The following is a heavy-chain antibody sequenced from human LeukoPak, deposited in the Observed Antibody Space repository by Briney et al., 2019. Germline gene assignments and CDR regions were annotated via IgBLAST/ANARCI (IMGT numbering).Heavy chain of an antibody. D-gene: IGHD3-3*01. J-gene: IGHJ4*02. CDR3: ARVGFWSGYAYYFDY. Sequence: ASVKVSCKASGYTFTSYGISWVRQAPGQGLEWMGGIIPIFGTANYAQKFQGRVTITADESTSTAYMELSSLRSEDTAVYYCARVGFWSGYAYYFDYWGQGTLVTVSS. CDR1: GYTFTSYG. CDR2: IIPIFGTA. V-gene: IGHV1-69*13.